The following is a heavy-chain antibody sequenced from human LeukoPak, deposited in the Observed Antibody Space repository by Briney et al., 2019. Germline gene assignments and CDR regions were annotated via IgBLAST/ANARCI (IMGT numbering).Heavy chain of an antibody. Sequence: ASVKVSCKASGYTFTSYGISWVRQAPGQGLEWMGWISAYNGNTNYAQKLQGRVTMTTDTSTSTAYMELSSLRSEDTAVYYCARAYSSFYYYYMDVWGKGTTVTVSS. CDR2: ISAYNGNT. V-gene: IGHV1-18*01. CDR1: GYTFTSYG. D-gene: IGHD6-6*01. CDR3: ARAYSSFYYYYMDV. J-gene: IGHJ6*03.